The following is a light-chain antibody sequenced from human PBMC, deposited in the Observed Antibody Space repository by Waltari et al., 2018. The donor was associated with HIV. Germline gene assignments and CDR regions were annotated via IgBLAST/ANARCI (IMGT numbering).Light chain of an antibody. J-gene: IGLJ2*01. CDR3: SSYGDSLKVL. CDR1: SSDIGAYDF. CDR2: EVT. Sequence: QSALTQPPSASGSLGQSVTISCTGSSSDIGAYDFVSWFQQHPHSAPKLLLYEVTRRPSTVSDRFSGSRSGKTAFLTVAGLQPDDEATYFCSSYGDSLKVLFGGGTNVTVL. V-gene: IGLV2-8*01.